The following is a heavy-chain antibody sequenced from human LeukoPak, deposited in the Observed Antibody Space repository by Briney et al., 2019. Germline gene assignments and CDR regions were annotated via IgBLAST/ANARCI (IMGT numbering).Heavy chain of an antibody. CDR3: ARIPRVDFWSGYYHPQYGMDV. V-gene: IGHV4-30-2*01. J-gene: IGHJ6*02. Sequence: SQTLSLTCAVSGVSISSGGYSWSWIRQPPGKGLEWIGYIYHSGSTYYNPSLKSRVTISVDRSKNQFSLKLSSVTAADTAVYYCARIPRVDFWSGYYHPQYGMDVWGQGTTVTVPS. CDR1: GVSISSGGYS. D-gene: IGHD3-3*01. CDR2: IYHSGST.